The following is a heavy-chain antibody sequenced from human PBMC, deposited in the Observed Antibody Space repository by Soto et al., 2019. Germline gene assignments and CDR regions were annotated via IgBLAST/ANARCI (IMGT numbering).Heavy chain of an antibody. CDR2: INSEGTTT. CDR1: GFTFSSYW. Sequence: EVQLVESGETLVQRGGSLRLSCAASGFTFSSYWMQWVRQAPGKGLVWVSRINSEGTTTTYADSVKGRFTISRDNAKNTLFLQMNSLRAEDTAVYYCGRAPGGTGIVDYWGQGTLVNVSS. J-gene: IGHJ4*02. D-gene: IGHD7-27*01. V-gene: IGHV3-74*01. CDR3: GRAPGGTGIVDY.